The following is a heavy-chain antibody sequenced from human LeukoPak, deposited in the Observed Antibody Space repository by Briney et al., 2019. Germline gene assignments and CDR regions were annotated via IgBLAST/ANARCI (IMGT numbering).Heavy chain of an antibody. CDR1: GFTVSSNY. D-gene: IGHD5-24*01. Sequence: GGSLRLSCAASGFTVSSNYMSWVRQAPGKGLEWVSAISGSGGSTYYADSVKGRFTISRDNSKNTLYLQMNSLRAEDTAVYYCAKSLGAVEMDERGYFDYWGQGTLVTVSS. CDR2: ISGSGGST. J-gene: IGHJ4*02. CDR3: AKSLGAVEMDERGYFDY. V-gene: IGHV3-23*01.